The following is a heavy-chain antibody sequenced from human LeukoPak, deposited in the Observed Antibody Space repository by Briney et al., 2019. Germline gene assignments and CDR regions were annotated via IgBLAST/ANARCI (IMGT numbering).Heavy chain of an antibody. V-gene: IGHV3-9*01. CDR1: GFTFDDYA. Sequence: GGSLRLSCAASGFTFDDYAMHWVRQAPGKGLEWVSGISWNSGSIGYADSVKGRFTISRDNAKNSLYLQMNSLRAEDTALYYCAKAHYYGSGSYYNPPYYYYYYGMDVWGQGTTVTVSS. CDR2: ISWNSGSI. CDR3: AKAHYYGSGSYYNPPYYYYYYGMDV. D-gene: IGHD3-10*01. J-gene: IGHJ6*02.